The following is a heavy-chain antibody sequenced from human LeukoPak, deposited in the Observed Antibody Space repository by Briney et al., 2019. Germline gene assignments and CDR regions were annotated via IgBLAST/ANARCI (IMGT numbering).Heavy chain of an antibody. Sequence: GGSLRLSCAASGFTFSSYEMNWVRQAPGKGLEWVSYISSSGSTIYYADSVKGRFTISRDNAKNSLYLQMNSLSAEDTAVYYCARAYYYYGMDVWGKGTTVTVSS. J-gene: IGHJ6*04. V-gene: IGHV3-48*03. CDR1: GFTFSSYE. CDR3: ARAYYYYGMDV. CDR2: ISSSGSTI.